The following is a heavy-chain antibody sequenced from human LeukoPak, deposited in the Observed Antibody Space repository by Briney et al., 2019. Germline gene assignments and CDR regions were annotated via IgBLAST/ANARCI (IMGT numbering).Heavy chain of an antibody. CDR3: ARGMVRGAKGFDP. CDR1: GFTFSSYA. Sequence: GGSLRLSCAASGFTFSSYAMHWVRQAPGKGLEWVAVISYDGSNKYYADSVKGRFTISRDNSKNTLYLQMNSLRAEDTAVYYCARGMVRGAKGFDPWGQGTLVTVSS. D-gene: IGHD3-10*01. J-gene: IGHJ5*02. V-gene: IGHV3-30-3*01. CDR2: ISYDGSNK.